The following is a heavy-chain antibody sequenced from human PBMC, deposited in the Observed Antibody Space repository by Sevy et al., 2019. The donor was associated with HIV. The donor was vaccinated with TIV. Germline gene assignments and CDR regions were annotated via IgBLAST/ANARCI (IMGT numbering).Heavy chain of an antibody. CDR3: AKSPVLRCLRGYYYGMDV. V-gene: IGHV3-23*01. D-gene: IGHD3-3*01. Sequence: GGSLRLSCAASGFTFSSYAMSWVRQAPGKGLEWVSAISGSGGSTYYADSVKGRFTISRDNSKNTLYLQMNSLRAEDTAVYYCAKSPVLRCLRGYYYGMDVWGQGTTVTVSS. CDR1: GFTFSSYA. CDR2: ISGSGGST. J-gene: IGHJ6*02.